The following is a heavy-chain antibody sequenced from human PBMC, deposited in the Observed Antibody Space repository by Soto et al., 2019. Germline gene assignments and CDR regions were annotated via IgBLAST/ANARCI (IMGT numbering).Heavy chain of an antibody. V-gene: IGHV5-51*01. CDR1: GVNSW. CDR3: ARHTQYYGMDV. Sequence: GEPLKISCSGSGVNSWIAWVRQMPGKGLEYVGIIYVGDSDTRYSPSFQGQVTISVDKSISTAFLQWSSLKASDTAVYYCARHTQYYGMDVWGQGTAVTVSS. D-gene: IGHD4-4*01. J-gene: IGHJ6*02. CDR2: IYVGDSDT.